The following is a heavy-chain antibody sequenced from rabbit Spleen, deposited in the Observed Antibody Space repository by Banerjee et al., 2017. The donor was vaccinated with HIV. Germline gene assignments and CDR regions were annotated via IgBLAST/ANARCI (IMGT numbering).Heavy chain of an antibody. CDR3: ARAGYAGYGYDL. CDR1: GVSLNDKDV. J-gene: IGHJ4*01. CDR2: IYTDNSKT. D-gene: IGHD6-1*01. V-gene: IGHV1S43*01. Sequence: QLEESGGGLVKPEGSLTLTCKASGVSLNDKDVMCWVRQAPGKGLEWIACIYTDNSKTYYASWVNGRFTISRSTSLNTVDLKMTSLTAADTATYFCARAGYAGYGYDLWGPGTLVTVS.